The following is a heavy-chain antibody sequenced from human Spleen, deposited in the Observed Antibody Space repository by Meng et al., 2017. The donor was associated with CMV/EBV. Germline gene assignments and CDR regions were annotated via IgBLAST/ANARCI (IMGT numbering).Heavy chain of an antibody. CDR2: ISGSGDST. V-gene: IGHV3-23*01. CDR1: GFTFSSYA. D-gene: IGHD6-13*01. CDR3: AKVPHVRIAADNWFDP. Sequence: GESLKISCAASGFTFSSYAMSWVRQAPGTGLEWVSAISGSGDSTYYADSVKGRFTISSDNSRNTLYLQMNSLRAEDTAVYYCAKVPHVRIAADNWFDPWGQGTLVTVSS. J-gene: IGHJ5*02.